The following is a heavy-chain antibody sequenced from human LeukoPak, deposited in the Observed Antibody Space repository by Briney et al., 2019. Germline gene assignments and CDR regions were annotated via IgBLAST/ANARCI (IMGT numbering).Heavy chain of an antibody. CDR1: GFTFSNYW. V-gene: IGHV3-74*01. Sequence: QPGVSLRLSCVASGFTFSNYWMHWVRQPPGKGLVWVSRIYVDGRTTNYADSVKGRFTISRDNAKNTVYLEMNSLSVEDTATYYCIRDFRSADLWGQGTLVTVTS. CDR3: IRDFRSADL. CDR2: IYVDGRTT. J-gene: IGHJ5*02.